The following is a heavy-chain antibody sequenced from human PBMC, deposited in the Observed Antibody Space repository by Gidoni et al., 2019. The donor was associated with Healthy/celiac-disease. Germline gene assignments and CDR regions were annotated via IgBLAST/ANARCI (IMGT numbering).Heavy chain of an antibody. CDR2: IWYDGSNK. CDR3: ARDPSSRKEDYYYYMDV. V-gene: IGHV3-33*01. Sequence: QVQLVESGGGVVQPGRSLRLSCAESGFTFSSYGMQWVRKAPGKGLEGVAVIWYDGSNKYYADSVKGRFTIARDNSKNTLYLQMNSLRAEDTAVYYCARDPSSRKEDYYYYMDVWGKGTTVTVSS. D-gene: IGHD6-13*01. CDR1: GFTFSSYG. J-gene: IGHJ6*03.